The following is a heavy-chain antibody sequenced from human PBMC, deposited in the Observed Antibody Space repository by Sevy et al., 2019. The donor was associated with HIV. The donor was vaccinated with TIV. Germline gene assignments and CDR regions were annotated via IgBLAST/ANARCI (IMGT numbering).Heavy chain of an antibody. CDR2: IYYNGHI. CDR3: AGENAWGRGYS. Sequence: SETLSLTCTVSGGSITSLYWNWIRQPPGKGLECIANIYYNGHINYNPSLKSPVTLSLDTSKNQFSLRLSSVTAADTAMYYCAGENAWGRGYSWGQGTLVTVSS. D-gene: IGHD1-26*01. J-gene: IGHJ4*02. V-gene: IGHV4-59*08. CDR1: GGSITSLY.